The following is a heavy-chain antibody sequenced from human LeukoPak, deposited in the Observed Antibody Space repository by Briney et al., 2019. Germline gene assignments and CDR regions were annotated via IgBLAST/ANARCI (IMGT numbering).Heavy chain of an antibody. Sequence: PSQTLSLTCTVSGGSISNGGYYWTWIRQHPGKGLEWIGYIYYRGNTYYSPSLKSRLTISIDTSKNQFSLKLSSVTAADTAVYYCARLEAAGDYYYGMDVWGKGTTVTVSS. J-gene: IGHJ6*04. D-gene: IGHD6-13*01. CDR2: IYYRGNT. CDR3: ARLEAAGDYYYGMDV. CDR1: GGSISNGGYY. V-gene: IGHV4-31*03.